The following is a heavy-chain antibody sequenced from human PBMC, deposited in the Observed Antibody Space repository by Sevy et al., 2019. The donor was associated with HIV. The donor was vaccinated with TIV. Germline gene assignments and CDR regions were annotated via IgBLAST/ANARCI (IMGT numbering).Heavy chain of an antibody. CDR2: IYYNGNT. CDR3: AGENAWGRGYS. Sequence: SETLSLTCTVSGGSITSLYWGWIRQPPGKGLEWIANIYYNGNTNYNPSRKSRVTISLDTSKNQFSLRLSSVTAADTAIYYFAGENAWGRGYSWGQGTLVTVSS. CDR1: GGSITSLY. J-gene: IGHJ4*02. V-gene: IGHV4-59*08. D-gene: IGHD1-26*01.